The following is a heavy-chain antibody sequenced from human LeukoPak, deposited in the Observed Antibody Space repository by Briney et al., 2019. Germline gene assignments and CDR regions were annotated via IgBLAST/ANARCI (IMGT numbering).Heavy chain of an antibody. CDR2: IVVGSGNT. CDR3: AAGGPLRLGELSSFDY. Sequence: GTSVKVSCKASGFTFTSSAMQWVRQARGQRLEWIAWIVVGSGNTNYAQKFQERVTITRDMSTSTAYMELSSLRSEDTAVYYCAAGGPLRLGELSSFDYWGQGTLVTVSS. D-gene: IGHD3-16*02. V-gene: IGHV1-58*02. CDR1: GFTFTSSA. J-gene: IGHJ4*02.